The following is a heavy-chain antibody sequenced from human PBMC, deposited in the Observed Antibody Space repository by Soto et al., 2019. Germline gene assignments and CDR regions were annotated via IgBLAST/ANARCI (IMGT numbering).Heavy chain of an antibody. CDR3: ARLSRGFHGIDV. D-gene: IGHD3-10*01. J-gene: IGHJ6*02. V-gene: IGHV4-39*01. CDR2: IYYSGST. CDR1: GGSISSSSYY. Sequence: PSETLSLTCTVSGGSISSSSYYWGWIRQPPGKGLEWIGSIYYSGSTYYNPSLKSRVTMSVDTSKNQFSLKLSSVTAADTAVYYCARLSRGFHGIDVWGQGTTVTVSS.